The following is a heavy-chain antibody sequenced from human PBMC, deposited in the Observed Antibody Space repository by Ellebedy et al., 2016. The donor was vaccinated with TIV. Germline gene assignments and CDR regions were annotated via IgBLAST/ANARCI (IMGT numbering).Heavy chain of an antibody. CDR2: IYHSGST. V-gene: IGHV4-34*01. CDR3: ARGGYSYALDY. D-gene: IGHD5-18*01. J-gene: IGHJ4*02. Sequence: SETLSLTCAVYGGSFSGYYWSWIRQPPGKGLEWIGEIYHSGSTNYNPSLRSRVTISVDKSKDQFSLKLSSVTAADTAVYYCARGGYSYALDYWGQGTLVIVSS. CDR1: GGSFSGYY.